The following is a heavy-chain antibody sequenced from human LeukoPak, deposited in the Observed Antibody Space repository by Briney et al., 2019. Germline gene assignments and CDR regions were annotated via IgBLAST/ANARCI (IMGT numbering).Heavy chain of an antibody. CDR1: GFTFSSYS. J-gene: IGHJ4*02. CDR3: AKSTYYDFWIGPLGVVY. Sequence: GGSLRLSCAASGFTFSSYSMNWVRQAPGKGLEWVSSISSSSSYIYYADSVKGRFTISRDNAKNSLYLQMNSLRAEDTAVYYCAKSTYYDFWIGPLGVVYWGQGTLVTVSS. CDR2: ISSSSSYI. D-gene: IGHD3-3*01. V-gene: IGHV3-21*01.